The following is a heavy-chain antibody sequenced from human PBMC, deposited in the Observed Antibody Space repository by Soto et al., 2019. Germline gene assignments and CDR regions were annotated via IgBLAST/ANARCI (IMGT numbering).Heavy chain of an antibody. CDR1: GYTFTSYA. D-gene: IGHD3-22*01. J-gene: IGHJ4*02. V-gene: IGHV1-3*01. CDR3: AREGGALYDSSGHPDY. CDR2: INAGNGNT. Sequence: ASVKVSCKASGYTFTSYAMHWVRQAPGQRLEWMGWINAGNGNTKYSQKFQGRVTITRDTSASTAYMELSSPRSEDTAVYYCAREGGALYDSSGHPDYWGQGTLVTVSS.